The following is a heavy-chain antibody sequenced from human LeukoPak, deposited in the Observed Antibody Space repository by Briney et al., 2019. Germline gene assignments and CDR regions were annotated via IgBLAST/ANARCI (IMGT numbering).Heavy chain of an antibody. CDR1: GGSISSYY. J-gene: IGHJ5*02. V-gene: IGHV4-4*07. D-gene: IGHD2-15*01. CDR3: AREYEGGTNPWFDP. Sequence: PSETLSLTCTVSGGSISSYYWSWIRQPAGKGLEWIGRIYTSGSTNYNPSLKSRVTMSVDTSKNQFSLKLSSVTAADTAVYYCAREYEGGTNPWFDPWGQGTLVTVSS. CDR2: IYTSGST.